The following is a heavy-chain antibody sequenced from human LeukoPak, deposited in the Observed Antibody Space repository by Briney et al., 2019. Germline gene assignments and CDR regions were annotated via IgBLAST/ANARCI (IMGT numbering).Heavy chain of an antibody. CDR2: IYYSGST. CDR3: ARARYYPMIVTYAFDI. D-gene: IGHD3-22*01. J-gene: IGHJ3*02. CDR1: GGSISSYY. Sequence: SSQTLSLTCTVSGGSISSYYWSWIRQPPGKGLEWIGYIYYSGSTNYNPSLKSRVTISVDTSKNQFSLKLSSVTAADTAVYYCARARYYPMIVTYAFDIWGQGTMVTVSS. V-gene: IGHV4-59*01.